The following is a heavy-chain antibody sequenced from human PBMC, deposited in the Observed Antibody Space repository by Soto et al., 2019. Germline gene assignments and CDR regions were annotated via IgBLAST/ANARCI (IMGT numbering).Heavy chain of an antibody. J-gene: IGHJ4*02. CDR1: GYTFTSSY. CDR2: INPNGGST. D-gene: IGHD2-15*01. Sequence: QVQLVQSGAEVKKPGASVKLSCKASGYTFTSSYVHWVRQAPGQGLEWVAIINPNGGSTNYAQEFQGRVTVTRDPSTSTVFMELSSLHSDDTAVYDCARDLLAANYWGKGTLVTVSS. CDR3: ARDLLAANY. V-gene: IGHV1-46*01.